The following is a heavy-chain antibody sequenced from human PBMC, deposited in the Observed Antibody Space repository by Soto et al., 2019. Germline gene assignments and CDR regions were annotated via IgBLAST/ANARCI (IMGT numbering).Heavy chain of an antibody. CDR3: ARTPLVRTGGFDY. CDR2: ISYDGGNK. J-gene: IGHJ4*02. Sequence: QVQLVESGGGVVQPGRSLRLSCAASGFTFNNYAMHWVRQAPGKGLEWVAVISYDGGNKYYADSVKGRFTVSRDNSNNTLYLQMDSLKTYDTAVYYCARTPLVRTGGFDYWGQGTLVTVSS. CDR1: GFTFNNYA. V-gene: IGHV3-30-3*01. D-gene: IGHD3-10*01.